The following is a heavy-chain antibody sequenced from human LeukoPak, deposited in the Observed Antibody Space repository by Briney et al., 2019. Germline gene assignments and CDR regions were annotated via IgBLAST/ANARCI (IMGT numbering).Heavy chain of an antibody. V-gene: IGHV3-9*03. J-gene: IGHJ3*02. Sequence: PGGSLRLSCAASGFTFDDYAMHWVRQAPGKGLEWVSGISWNSGSIGYADSVKGRFTISRDNAKNSLYLQMNSLRAEDMALYYCAKGRRPDISQIYRSSWSGAFDIWGQGTMVTVSS. D-gene: IGHD6-13*01. CDR3: AKGRRPDISQIYRSSWSGAFDI. CDR2: ISWNSGSI. CDR1: GFTFDDYA.